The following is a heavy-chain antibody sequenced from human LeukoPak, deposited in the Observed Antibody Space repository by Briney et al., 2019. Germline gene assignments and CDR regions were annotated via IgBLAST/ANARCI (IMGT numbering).Heavy chain of an antibody. D-gene: IGHD6-19*01. CDR1: GGSISSSNW. J-gene: IGHJ4*02. Sequence: SGTLSLTCAVSGGSISSSNWWSWVRQPPGKGLEWIGEIYHSGSTYYNPSLKSRVTISVDTSKNQFSLKLSSVTAADTAVYYCARDRSSGWYSYWGQGTLVTVSS. CDR3: ARDRSSGWYSY. CDR2: IYHSGST. V-gene: IGHV4-4*02.